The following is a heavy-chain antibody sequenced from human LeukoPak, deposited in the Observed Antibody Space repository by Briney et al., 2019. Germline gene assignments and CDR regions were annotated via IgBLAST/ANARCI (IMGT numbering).Heavy chain of an antibody. V-gene: IGHV4-38-2*02. D-gene: IGHD2-2*01. Sequence: SETLSLTCTVSGYSISSGYYWGWIRQPPGKGLEWIGSIYHSGSTYYNPSLKSRVTMSVDTSKNQFSLKLSSVTAADTAVYYCARGVVPAAMPYYYYYYMDVWGKGTTVTISS. J-gene: IGHJ6*03. CDR2: IYHSGST. CDR3: ARGVVPAAMPYYYYYYMDV. CDR1: GYSISSGYY.